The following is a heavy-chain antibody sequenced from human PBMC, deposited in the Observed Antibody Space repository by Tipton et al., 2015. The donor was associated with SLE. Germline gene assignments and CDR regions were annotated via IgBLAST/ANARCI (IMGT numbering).Heavy chain of an antibody. CDR2: ISAYNGNT. J-gene: IGHJ4*02. CDR3: ALRWPDTWTTVY. Sequence: QSGPEVKKSGASVKVSCKASGYSFYGYFMHWVRQAPGQGLEWMGWISAYNGNTNYAQKLQGRVTMTTDTSTSTAYMELRSLRSDDTAVYYCALRWPDTWTTVYWGQGTLVTVSS. D-gene: IGHD5-12*01. CDR1: GYSFYGYF. V-gene: IGHV1-18*04.